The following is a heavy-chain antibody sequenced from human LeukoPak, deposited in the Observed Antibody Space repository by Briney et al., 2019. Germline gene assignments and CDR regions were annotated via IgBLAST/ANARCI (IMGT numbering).Heavy chain of an antibody. J-gene: IGHJ1*01. D-gene: IGHD3-22*01. CDR2: INAGNGNA. V-gene: IGHV1-3*01. CDR3: ARVPLHDRNDYYYPH. CDR1: GYTFTDYG. Sequence: GASVKVSCKASGYTFTDYGMHWVRQAPGQRLGWMAWINAGNGNAKYSQKFQGRVTITRDTSASTAYMELSSLRSEDTAVYYCARVPLHDRNDYYYPHWGQGTVVTVSS.